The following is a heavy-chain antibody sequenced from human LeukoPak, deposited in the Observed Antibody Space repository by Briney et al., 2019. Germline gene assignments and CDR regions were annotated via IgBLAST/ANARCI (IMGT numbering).Heavy chain of an antibody. CDR3: ARRGSALEWFAP. Sequence: GESLKISCTGSRDSFTNYWIAWVRQMPGKGLEWMGIIYPRDSDTRYNPSFQGQVIISDDKSISTAYLQWSSLKASETAIYYCARRGSALEWFAPWGQGTLVTVSS. V-gene: IGHV5-51*01. J-gene: IGHJ5*02. D-gene: IGHD3-10*01. CDR1: RDSFTNYW. CDR2: IYPRDSDT.